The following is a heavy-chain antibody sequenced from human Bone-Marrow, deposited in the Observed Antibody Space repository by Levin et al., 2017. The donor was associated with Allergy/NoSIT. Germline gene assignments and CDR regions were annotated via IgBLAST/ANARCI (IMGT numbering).Heavy chain of an antibody. D-gene: IGHD3-16*01. CDR1: GFTFSSDA. J-gene: IGHJ6*03. CDR2: ISGSGDDT. V-gene: IGHV3-23*01. Sequence: GESLKISCAASGFTFSSDAMSWVRQAPGKGLEWVSAISGSGDDTKYADSVKGRFTISRDNSNNTLFLQMNSPRAEDTAGYYCAKVKRRSYVDVWGKGSGCVSVHRSYSCANTYADSVKGPVPTSRDNTNTALFLQMTSPRAEDTAVYYCAKVKRMSYVDVWGKGTTVTVSS. CDR3: AKVKRRSYVDVWGKGSGCVSVHRSYSCANTYADSVKGPVPTSRDNTNTALFLQMTSPRAEDTAVYYCAKVKRMSYVDV.